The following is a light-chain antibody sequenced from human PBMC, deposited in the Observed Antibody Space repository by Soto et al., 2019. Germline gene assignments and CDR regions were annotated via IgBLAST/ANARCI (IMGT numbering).Light chain of an antibody. CDR1: SSDVGDYNY. J-gene: IGLJ3*02. V-gene: IGLV2-14*01. Sequence: QSALNQPASVSGSPGQSITISCTGTSSDVGDYNYVSWYQQHPGKAPKLMIYEVSNRPSGVSNRFSGSKSGNTASLTISGLQAEDEADYYCCSYTGANSWVFGGGTKVTVL. CDR3: CSYTGANSWV. CDR2: EVS.